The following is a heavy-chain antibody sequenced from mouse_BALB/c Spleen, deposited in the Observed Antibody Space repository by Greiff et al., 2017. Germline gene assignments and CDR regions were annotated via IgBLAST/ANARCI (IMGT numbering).Heavy chain of an antibody. CDR3: ARELRPYAMDY. Sequence: ESGPGLVKPSQSLSLTCTVTGYSITSDYAWNWIRQFPGNKLEWMGYISYSGSTSYNPSLKSRISITRDTSKNQFFLQLNSVTTEDTATYYCARELRPYAMDYWGQGTSVTVSS. D-gene: IGHD1-1*01. CDR2: ISYSGST. J-gene: IGHJ4*01. CDR1: GYSITSDYA. V-gene: IGHV3-2*02.